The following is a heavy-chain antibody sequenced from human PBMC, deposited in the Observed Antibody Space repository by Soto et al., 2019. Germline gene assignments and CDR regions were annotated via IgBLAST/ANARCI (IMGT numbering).Heavy chain of an antibody. Sequence: QVQLVQSGAEVKKPGASVKVSCKASGYTFTSYGISWVRQAPGQGLEWMGWISAYNGNTNYAQKLQGRVTMTTDTYTSTAYMELRSLRSDDTAVYYCARDGYCSSTSCYRYGMDVWGQGTTVTVSS. D-gene: IGHD2-2*03. CDR3: ARDGYCSSTSCYRYGMDV. V-gene: IGHV1-18*01. CDR2: ISAYNGNT. J-gene: IGHJ6*02. CDR1: GYTFTSYG.